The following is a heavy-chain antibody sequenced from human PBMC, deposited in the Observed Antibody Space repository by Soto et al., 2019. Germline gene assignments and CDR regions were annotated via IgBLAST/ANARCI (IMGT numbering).Heavy chain of an antibody. V-gene: IGHV1-24*01. Sequence: ASVKVSCKVSGYTLTELSMHWVRQAPGKGLEWMGGFDPEDGETIYAQKFQGRVTMTEDTSTDTAYMELSSPRSEDTAVYYCATVPDAYCGGDCPPFDYWGQGTLVTVSS. CDR2: FDPEDGET. J-gene: IGHJ4*02. CDR3: ATVPDAYCGGDCPPFDY. D-gene: IGHD2-21*02. CDR1: GYTLTELS.